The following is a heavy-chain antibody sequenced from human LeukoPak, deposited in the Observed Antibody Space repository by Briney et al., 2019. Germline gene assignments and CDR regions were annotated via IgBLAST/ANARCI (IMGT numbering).Heavy chain of an antibody. CDR3: ARDSSSWAQTFDY. CDR1: GFTFSSYG. D-gene: IGHD6-13*01. CDR2: ISYDGSNK. J-gene: IGHJ4*02. Sequence: GGSLRLSCAASGFTFSSYGMHWVRQAPGKGLEWVAVISYDGSNKYYADSVKGRFTISRDNSKNTLYLQMNSLRAEDTAVYYCARDSSSWAQTFDYWGQGTLVTVSS. V-gene: IGHV3-30*03.